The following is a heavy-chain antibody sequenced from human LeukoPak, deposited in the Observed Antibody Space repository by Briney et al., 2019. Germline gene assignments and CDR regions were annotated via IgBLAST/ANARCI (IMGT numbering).Heavy chain of an antibody. Sequence: SETLSLTCTVSGGSISSSSYYWGWIRQPPGKGLEWIGSIYYSGSTYYNPSLKSRVTISVDTSKNQFSLKLSSVTAADTAVYYCAGTSDSRQKDAFDIWGQGTMVTVSS. V-gene: IGHV4-39*07. D-gene: IGHD3-22*01. CDR2: IYYSGST. J-gene: IGHJ3*02. CDR1: GGSISSSSYY. CDR3: AGTSDSRQKDAFDI.